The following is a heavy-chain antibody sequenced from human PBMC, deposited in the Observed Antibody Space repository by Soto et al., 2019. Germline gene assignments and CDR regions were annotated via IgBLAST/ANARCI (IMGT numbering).Heavy chain of an antibody. CDR3: AKGNPSITIFGVVFDY. CDR1: GFTFSSYG. CDR2: ISYDGSNK. V-gene: IGHV3-30*18. D-gene: IGHD3-3*01. Sequence: LSCAASGFTFSSYGMHWVRQAPGKGLEWVAVISYDGSNKYYADSVKGRFTISRDNSKNTLYLQMNSLRAEDTAVYYCAKGNPSITIFGVVFDYWGQGTLVTVSS. J-gene: IGHJ4*02.